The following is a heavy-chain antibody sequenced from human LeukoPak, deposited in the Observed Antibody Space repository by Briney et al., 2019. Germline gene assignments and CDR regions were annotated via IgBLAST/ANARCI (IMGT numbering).Heavy chain of an antibody. CDR1: GFTFSSYA. V-gene: IGHV3-23*01. CDR2: ITGSGSNT. Sequence: GGSLRLFCAASGFTFSSYAMSWVRQAPGMGLEWLSAITGSGSNTYYADSAKGRFTISRDNSKNTLYLQMNSLRAEDTAVYYCASRDPCSGGTCYALAYWGQGTLVTVSS. D-gene: IGHD2-15*01. J-gene: IGHJ4*02. CDR3: ASRDPCSGGTCYALAY.